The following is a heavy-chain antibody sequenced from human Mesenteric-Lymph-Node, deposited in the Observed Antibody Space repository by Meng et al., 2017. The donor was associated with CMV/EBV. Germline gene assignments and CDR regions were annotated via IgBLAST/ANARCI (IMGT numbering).Heavy chain of an antibody. CDR3: ARDYSARYAFDI. Sequence: ASVKVSCKASGYTFTGYYMHWVRLAPGQGLEWMGWINPNSGGTNYAQKFQGRVTMTRDTSISTAYMELSRLRSDDTAVYYCARDYSARYAFDIWGQGTMVTVSS. V-gene: IGHV1-2*02. D-gene: IGHD3-16*02. CDR2: INPNSGGT. J-gene: IGHJ3*02. CDR1: GYTFTGYY.